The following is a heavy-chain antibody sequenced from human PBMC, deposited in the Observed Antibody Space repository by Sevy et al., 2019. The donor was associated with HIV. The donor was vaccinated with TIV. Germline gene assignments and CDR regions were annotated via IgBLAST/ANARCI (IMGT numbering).Heavy chain of an antibody. CDR2: ISHDEIVR. CDR1: GFTLSNYA. J-gene: IGHJ4*02. Sequence: GGSLRLSCAASGFTLSNYAVHWVRQAPGKGLEWVALISHDEIVREYADSVKGRFTISRDNSKNTLFLQLNSLRPEDTAVYYCVREGRNYEYVWGTYHSGFRAQGTLVTVSS. CDR3: VREGRNYEYVWGTYHSGF. V-gene: IGHV3-30*04. D-gene: IGHD3-16*02.